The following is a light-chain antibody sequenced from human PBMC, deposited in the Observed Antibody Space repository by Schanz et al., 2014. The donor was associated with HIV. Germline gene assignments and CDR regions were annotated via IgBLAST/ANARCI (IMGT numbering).Light chain of an antibody. J-gene: IGKJ1*01. CDR2: GAS. Sequence: EIVLTQSPGTLSLSPGERATLSCRASQSVLSDYLAWLQQKPGQAPRLLIYGASFRATGIPDRFSGSGSGTDFTLTISRLDPEDFAVYYCQQRGNWPWTFGQGTMVEIK. CDR1: QSVLSDY. V-gene: IGKV3D-20*02. CDR3: QQRGNWPWT.